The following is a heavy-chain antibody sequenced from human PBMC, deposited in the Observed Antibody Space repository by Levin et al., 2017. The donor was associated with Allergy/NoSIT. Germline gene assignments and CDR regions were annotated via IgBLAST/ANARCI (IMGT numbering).Heavy chain of an antibody. Sequence: GGSLRLSCSASGFAFSNTWMSWVRQAPGKGLEWVGRIQSKAEDGATDYAAPVKGSFTISRDDSNSTLYLHLNSLDTEDTAVYYCTTDVRCSGGSCCASGIDYWGQGSLVTVSS. D-gene: IGHD2-15*01. CDR3: TTDVRCSGGSCCASGIDY. CDR2: IQSKAEDGAT. CDR1: GFAFSNTW. V-gene: IGHV3-15*01. J-gene: IGHJ4*02.